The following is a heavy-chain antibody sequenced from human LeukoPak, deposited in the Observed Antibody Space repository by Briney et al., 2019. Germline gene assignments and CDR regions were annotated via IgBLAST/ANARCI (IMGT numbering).Heavy chain of an antibody. CDR1: GFPFSHYA. D-gene: IGHD2-2*01. V-gene: IGHV3-30-3*01. Sequence: GRSLRRSCTASGFPFSHYAMPWVRQAPGKGLEWVSLISYDGSNIQYGDSVKGRFTISRDNSKNTLYLQMNSLRREDTAVYYCARDMPPEDVWGQGTTVTVSS. J-gene: IGHJ6*02. CDR2: ISYDGSNI. CDR3: ARDMPPEDV.